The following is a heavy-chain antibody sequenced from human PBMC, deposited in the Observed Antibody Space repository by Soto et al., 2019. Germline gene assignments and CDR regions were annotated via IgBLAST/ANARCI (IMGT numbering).Heavy chain of an antibody. CDR3: ARVLERDGSGYYSPHWLDA. J-gene: IGHJ5*02. D-gene: IGHD3-22*01. CDR1: VVSISSSNW. V-gene: IGHV4-4*02. Sequence: SETLSLTCAVSVVSISSSNWWSWVRQPPGKGLEWIGEIYHSGSTNYNPSLKSRVTISVDKSKNQFSLKLSSVNAADTAVYYCARVLERDGSGYYSPHWLDAGGQGTRVPVSS. CDR2: IYHSGST.